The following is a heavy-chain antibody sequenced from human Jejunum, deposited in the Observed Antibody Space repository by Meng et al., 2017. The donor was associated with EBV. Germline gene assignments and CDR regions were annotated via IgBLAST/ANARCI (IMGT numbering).Heavy chain of an antibody. CDR1: GYTFTSYD. V-gene: IGHV1-8*02. Sequence: VQVVEAGAEEKKPGAQVKWSRKASGYTFTSYDINWVRQATGQGPEWMGWMRPNSGNTGYAQKFQGRVTMTRDNSISTAYMELSSLRSEDTAVYYCARGVAAGFDYWGQGTLVTVSS. CDR2: MRPNSGNT. D-gene: IGHD6-13*01. J-gene: IGHJ4*02. CDR3: ARGVAAGFDY.